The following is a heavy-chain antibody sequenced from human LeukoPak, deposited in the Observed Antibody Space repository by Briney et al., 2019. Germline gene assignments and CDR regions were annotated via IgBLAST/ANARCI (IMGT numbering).Heavy chain of an antibody. D-gene: IGHD2-21*01. CDR3: ANLFRDY. V-gene: IGHV3-23*01. Sequence: GGSLRLSCAASGFTFGNFAMSWVRQPPGKGLEWLSAITNSGSTTYSADSVRGRFTISRDNSMNTLYLQMNSLRAEDTAVYYCANLFRDYWGQGTLVTVSS. CDR1: GFTFGNFA. J-gene: IGHJ4*02. CDR2: ITNSGSTT.